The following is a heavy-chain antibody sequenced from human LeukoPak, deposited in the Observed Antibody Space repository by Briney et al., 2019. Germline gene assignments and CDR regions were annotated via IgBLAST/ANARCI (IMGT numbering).Heavy chain of an antibody. CDR3: ARDTPTVTTYLV. D-gene: IGHD4-17*01. Sequence: ASVKVSCKASGYTFTGYYMHWVRQAPGQGLEWMGWINPNSGGTNYAQKFQGRVTMTRDMSISTAYMELSRLRSDDTAVYYCARDTPTVTTYLVWGQGTLVTVSS. CDR2: INPNSGGT. CDR1: GYTFTGYY. V-gene: IGHV1-2*02. J-gene: IGHJ4*02.